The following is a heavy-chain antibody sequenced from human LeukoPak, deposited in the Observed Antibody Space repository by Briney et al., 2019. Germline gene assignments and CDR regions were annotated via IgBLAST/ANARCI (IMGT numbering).Heavy chain of an antibody. CDR3: ATPRGATWIQLWFYFDY. D-gene: IGHD5-18*01. V-gene: IGHV3-23*01. J-gene: IGHJ4*02. CDR1: GFTFSSYA. Sequence: PGTSLRLSCAASGFTFSSYAMSWVRQAPGKGLEWVSAISGSGGSTYYADSVKGRLTISRDNSKNTLYLQMNSLRAEDTAVYYCATPRGATWIQLWFYFDYWGQGTLVTVSS. CDR2: ISGSGGST.